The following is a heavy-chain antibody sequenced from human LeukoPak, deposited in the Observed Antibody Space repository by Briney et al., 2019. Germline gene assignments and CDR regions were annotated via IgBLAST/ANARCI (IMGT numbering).Heavy chain of an antibody. V-gene: IGHV4-59*01. CDR2: IYHSGST. CDR1: GGSISSYY. J-gene: IGHJ3*01. CDR3: ARGGSYPKDAFDV. D-gene: IGHD1-26*01. Sequence: SETLSLTCTVSGGSISSYYWSWIRQPPGKGLEWIGCIYHSGSTNYTPSLKSRATISVDTSKDQSSLKMSSVTAADTAVYYCARGGSYPKDAFDVWGQGTMVTVSS.